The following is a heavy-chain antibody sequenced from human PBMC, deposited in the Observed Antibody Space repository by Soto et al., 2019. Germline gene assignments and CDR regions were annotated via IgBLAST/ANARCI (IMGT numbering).Heavy chain of an antibody. V-gene: IGHV4-31*03. CDR3: ARDLQYYYDSSGYYNYFDY. CDR2: IYYSGST. D-gene: IGHD3-22*01. J-gene: IGHJ4*02. CDR1: GGSISSGGYY. Sequence: SETLSLTCTVSGGSISSGGYYWSWIRQHPGKGLEWIGYIYYSGSTYYNPSLKSRVTISVDTSKNQFSPKLSSVTAADTAVYYCARDLQYYYDSSGYYNYFDYWGQGTLVTVSS.